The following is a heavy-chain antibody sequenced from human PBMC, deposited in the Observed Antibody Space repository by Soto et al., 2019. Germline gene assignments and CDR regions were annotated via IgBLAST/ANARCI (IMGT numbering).Heavy chain of an antibody. Sequence: LTISCKGFGYTFTNYWIGWVRQMPGKGPEWMGIIYPGDSDTKYNPSFQGQVTISADKSITTTYLQWSSLKASDTAIYYCAASIFYYGMDVWGQGTTVTVSS. CDR2: IYPGDSDT. CDR3: AASIFYYGMDV. V-gene: IGHV5-51*01. J-gene: IGHJ6*02. CDR1: GYTFTNYW.